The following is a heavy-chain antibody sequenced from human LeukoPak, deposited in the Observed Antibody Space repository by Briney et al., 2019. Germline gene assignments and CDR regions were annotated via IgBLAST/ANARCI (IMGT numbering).Heavy chain of an antibody. V-gene: IGHV3-49*03. Sequence: SLRLSCTASGFTFGDYLMSWFRQAPGKGLEWIGFISGGTTEYAASVKGRFTISRDDSTSTAYLQMNSLTTEDTAVYCCSRGSGWLSVYWGQGTLVTVSS. CDR1: GFTFGDYL. D-gene: IGHD6-19*01. CDR3: SRGSGWLSVY. J-gene: IGHJ4*02. CDR2: ISGGTT.